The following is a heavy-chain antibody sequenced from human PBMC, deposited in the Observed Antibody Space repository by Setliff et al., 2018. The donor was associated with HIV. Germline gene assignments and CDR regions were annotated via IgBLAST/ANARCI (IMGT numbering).Heavy chain of an antibody. CDR2: THSSGDT. V-gene: IGHV4-4*07. J-gene: IGHJ6*03. Sequence: PSETLSLTCNVSGASVSIYFWVWIRQPAGKTLGWIGRTHSSGDTHYNPSLNSRVTMSLDTSKNQFSLEMTSVTAADTAVYYCARGVAPAGALMDVWGKGTAVTVSS. CDR1: GASVSIYF. D-gene: IGHD6-13*01. CDR3: ARGVAPAGALMDV.